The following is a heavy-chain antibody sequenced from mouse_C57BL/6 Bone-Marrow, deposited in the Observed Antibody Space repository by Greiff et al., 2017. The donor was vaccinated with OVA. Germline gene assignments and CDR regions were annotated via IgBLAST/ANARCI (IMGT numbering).Heavy chain of an antibody. D-gene: IGHD1-1*01. Sequence: VQLQQSGAELVKPGASVKLSCKASGYTFTEYTIHWVKQRSGQGLEWIGWFYPGSGSIKYNEKFKDKATLTADKSSSTVYMELSSLTSEDSAVYFCARHEVSYGSSYGWYFDVWGTGATVTVSA. CDR3: ARHEVSYGSSYGWYFDV. CDR1: GYTFTEYT. V-gene: IGHV1-62-2*01. CDR2: FYPGSGSI. J-gene: IGHJ1*03.